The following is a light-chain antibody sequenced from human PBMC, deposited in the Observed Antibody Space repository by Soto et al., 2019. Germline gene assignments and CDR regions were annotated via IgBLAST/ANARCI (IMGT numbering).Light chain of an antibody. CDR1: QFIDSY. V-gene: IGKV1-39*01. J-gene: IGKJ1*01. Sequence: DIQLTQSPTSLSASVGDRVTIAYRASQFIDSYLNWYQQKPGKAPKLLIYAAYNLQSGVPSRFSGSGSGTDFTLTISCLQSEDFATYYCQQYYSYPQTFGQGTKVDI. CDR3: QQYYSYPQT. CDR2: AAY.